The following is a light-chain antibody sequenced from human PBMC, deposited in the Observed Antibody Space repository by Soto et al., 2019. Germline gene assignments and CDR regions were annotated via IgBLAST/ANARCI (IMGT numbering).Light chain of an antibody. V-gene: IGLV2-23*01. CDR2: EGT. CDR1: SSDVGTYNL. J-gene: IGLJ7*01. CDR3: CSYAGLGTFV. Sequence: QSALTQPASVSGSPGQSITISCTGTSSDVGTYNLVSWYQQHPGKAPKVMIYEGTKRPSGVSDRFSGSKSGNTASLTISGLQADDEGDYYCCSYAGLGTFVFGTGTQLTVL.